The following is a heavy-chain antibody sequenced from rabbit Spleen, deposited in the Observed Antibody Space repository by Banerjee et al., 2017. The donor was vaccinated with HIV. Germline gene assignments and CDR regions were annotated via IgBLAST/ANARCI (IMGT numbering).Heavy chain of an antibody. D-gene: IGHD2-1*01. CDR3: ARGSAAMTMVIIGFYLSL. J-gene: IGHJ4*01. CDR2: IDPIFGST. V-gene: IGHV1S45*01. CDR1: GFTLSSYYM. Sequence: QEHLKESGGGLVQPGGSLKLSCTASGFTLSSYYMNWVRQAPGKGLEWIGYIDPIFGSTYYANWAKGRFTISRTSSTTVTLEMTSLTAADTATYFCARGSAAMTMVIIGFYLSLWGPGTLVTVS.